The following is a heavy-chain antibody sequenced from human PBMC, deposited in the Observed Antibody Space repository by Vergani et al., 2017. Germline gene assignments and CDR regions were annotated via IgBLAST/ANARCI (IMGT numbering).Heavy chain of an antibody. Sequence: DVDLVESGGGFVQPGGSRRLSCAASGFTFRNAWMSWVRQAPGKGLEWVGRITSKTGGGTTDYAAPVKGRFTISRDDSQNTLYLQMNSVKTEDTAVYYGTTGYFDWLLLDWFDPWGQGTLVTVSS. CDR1: GFTFRNAW. CDR2: ITSKTGGGTT. J-gene: IGHJ5*02. V-gene: IGHV3-15*01. CDR3: TTGYFDWLLLDWFDP. D-gene: IGHD3-9*01.